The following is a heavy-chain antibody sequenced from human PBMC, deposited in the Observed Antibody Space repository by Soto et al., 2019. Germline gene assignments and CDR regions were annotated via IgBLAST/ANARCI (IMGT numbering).Heavy chain of an antibody. V-gene: IGHV3-33*01. J-gene: IGHJ4*02. CDR3: ARETGGIAVAGFDY. Sequence: QVQLVESGGGVVQPGRSLRLSCVASGFMFDSYGMHWVRQAPGKGLEWVAIILYDGSEKYHADSVKGRFTISRDNSKNMLYLPMNSLRAEDTALYYCARETGGIAVAGFDYWGQGTLVTVSS. CDR2: ILYDGSEK. CDR1: GFMFDSYG. D-gene: IGHD6-19*01.